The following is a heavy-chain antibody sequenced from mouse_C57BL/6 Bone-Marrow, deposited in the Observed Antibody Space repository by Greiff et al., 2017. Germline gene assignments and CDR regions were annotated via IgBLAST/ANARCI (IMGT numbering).Heavy chain of an antibody. V-gene: IGHV3-6*01. CDR1: GYSITSGYY. Sequence: EVKLVESGPGLVKPSQSLSLTCSVTGYSITSGYYWNWIRQFPGNKLEWMGYISYDGSNNYNPSLKNRISITRDTSKNQFCRKLNAVTTEDTATYYGARGIYYYGSSSAWFAYWGQGTLVTVSA. CDR2: ISYDGSN. CDR3: ARGIYYYGSSSAWFAY. D-gene: IGHD1-1*01. J-gene: IGHJ3*01.